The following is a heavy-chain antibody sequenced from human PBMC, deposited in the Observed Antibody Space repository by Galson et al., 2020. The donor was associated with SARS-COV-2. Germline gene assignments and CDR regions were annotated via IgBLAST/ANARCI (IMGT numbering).Heavy chain of an antibody. J-gene: IGHJ6*02. CDR3: ARVGITGTTSGYYYYGMDV. CDR1: GDSVSSNSAA. V-gene: IGHV6-1*01. D-gene: IGHD1-20*01. CDR2: TYYRSKWYN. Sequence: SQTLSLTCAISGDSVSSNSAAWNWIRQSPSRGLEWLGRTYYRSKWYNDYAVSVKSRITINPDTSKNQFSLQLNSVTPEDTAVYYCARVGITGTTSGYYYYGMDVWGQGTTVTVSS.